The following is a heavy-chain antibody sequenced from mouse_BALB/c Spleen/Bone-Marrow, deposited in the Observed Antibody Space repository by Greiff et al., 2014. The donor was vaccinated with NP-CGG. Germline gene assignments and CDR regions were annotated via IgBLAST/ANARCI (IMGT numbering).Heavy chain of an antibody. CDR2: INPGSGGA. Sequence: LQESGAELVRPGTAVNVSCKASGYAFTNYLIEWVKQRPGQGLEWIGVINPGSGGANYNEKFKGKATLTADKSSSTAYMQLSSLTSDGSAVYFCARFGRYYFDYWGQGTTLTVSS. J-gene: IGHJ2*01. CDR3: ARFGRYYFDY. CDR1: GYAFTNYL. V-gene: IGHV1-54*01.